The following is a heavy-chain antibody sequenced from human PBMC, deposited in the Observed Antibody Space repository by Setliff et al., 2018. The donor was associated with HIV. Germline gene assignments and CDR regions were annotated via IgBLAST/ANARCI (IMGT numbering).Heavy chain of an antibody. V-gene: IGHV4-31*01. CDR2: IYYSGST. Sequence: SETLSLTCTVSGGSISSGGYYWSWIRQHPGKGLEWIGYIYYSGSTYYNPSLKSLVTISVDTSKNQFSLKLSSVTAADTAFYYCARDYFGSLDYWGQGTLVTVSS. J-gene: IGHJ4*02. CDR1: GGSISSGGYY. CDR3: ARDYFGSLDY. D-gene: IGHD3-10*01.